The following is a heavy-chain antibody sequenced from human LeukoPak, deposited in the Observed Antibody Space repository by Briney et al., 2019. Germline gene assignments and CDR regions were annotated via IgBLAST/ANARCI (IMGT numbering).Heavy chain of an antibody. CDR3: ARGGRIVVVVAARRYNWFDP. Sequence: PSETLSLTCAVYGGSFSGYYWSWIRQPPGKGLKWIGEINHSGSTNYNPSLKSRVTISVDTSKNQFSLKLSSVTAADTAVYYCARGGRIVVVVAARRYNWFDPWGQGTLVTVSS. CDR1: GGSFSGYY. V-gene: IGHV4-34*01. D-gene: IGHD2-15*01. J-gene: IGHJ5*02. CDR2: INHSGST.